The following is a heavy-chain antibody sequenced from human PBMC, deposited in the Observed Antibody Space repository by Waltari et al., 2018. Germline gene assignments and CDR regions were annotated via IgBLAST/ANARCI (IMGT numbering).Heavy chain of an antibody. CDR3: AREPEYYYYYMDV. CDR2: ISSSSSYI. J-gene: IGHJ6*03. V-gene: IGHV3-21*01. CDR1: GFTFRSNS. Sequence: EVQLVESGGGLVKPGGSLRLSCAASGFTFRSNSMNWVRQAPGKVLEWVSSISSSSSYIYYADSVKGRFTISRDNAKNSLYLKMNSLRAEDTAVYYCAREPEYYYYYMDVWGKGTTVTVSS.